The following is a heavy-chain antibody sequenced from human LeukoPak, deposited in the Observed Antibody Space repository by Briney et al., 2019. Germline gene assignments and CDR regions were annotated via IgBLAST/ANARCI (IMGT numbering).Heavy chain of an antibody. J-gene: IGHJ4*02. CDR1: GFTFTTYW. V-gene: IGHV3-7*01. D-gene: IGHD1-26*01. Sequence: PGGSLRLSCAASGFTFTTYWMSWVRQAPGKGLEWVANIKQDGTEKYYVDSVKGRFTISRDNARNSLYLQMNSLRAEDTAVYYCARPSLNSGSYFDYWGQGILVTVSS. CDR3: ARPSLNSGSYFDY. CDR2: IKQDGTEK.